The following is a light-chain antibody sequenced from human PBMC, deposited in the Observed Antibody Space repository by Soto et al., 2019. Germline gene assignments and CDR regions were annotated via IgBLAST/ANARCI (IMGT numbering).Light chain of an antibody. CDR3: QQYGNSPIT. J-gene: IGKJ5*01. CDR2: GTS. V-gene: IGKV3-20*01. CDR1: QSVSSY. Sequence: VLTQSPATLSLSSGERATLSCRASQSVSSYLAWYQQKPGQAPRLLIYGTSSRATGIPDRFSGSGSGTDFTLTISRLEPEDFAVYYCQQYGNSPITFGQGTRLETK.